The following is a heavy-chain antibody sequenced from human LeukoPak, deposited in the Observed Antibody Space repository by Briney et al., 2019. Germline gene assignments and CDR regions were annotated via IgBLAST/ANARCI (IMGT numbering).Heavy chain of an antibody. V-gene: IGHV4-59*01. J-gene: IGHJ4*02. Sequence: KPSETRSLTCTVSGGSMSPYHWSWIRQPPGKGLEYIGYIYYSASTNFNPALKSRVTISVDTSKKQFSLKLTSVTAADTAVYYCARVLSTIAARPFDYWGQGALVTVPS. CDR3: ARVLSTIAARPFDY. CDR2: IYYSAST. CDR1: GGSMSPYH. D-gene: IGHD6-6*01.